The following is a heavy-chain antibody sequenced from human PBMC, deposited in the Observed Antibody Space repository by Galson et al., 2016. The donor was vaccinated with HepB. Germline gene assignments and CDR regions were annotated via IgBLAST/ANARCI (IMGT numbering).Heavy chain of an antibody. CDR2: ISGYNGRT. CDR1: GYSFTGYG. J-gene: IGHJ4*02. Sequence: SVKVSCKASGYSFTGYGISWVRQAPGQGLEWMGWISGYNGRTYYAQNFQGRVTMTTDTSTTTSYMELRSLRSDDPAVYYCARGLHGAIPEYCTGGSCYSDYWGQGTLVTVSS. CDR3: ARGLHGAIPEYCTGGSCYSDY. V-gene: IGHV1-18*01. D-gene: IGHD2-8*02.